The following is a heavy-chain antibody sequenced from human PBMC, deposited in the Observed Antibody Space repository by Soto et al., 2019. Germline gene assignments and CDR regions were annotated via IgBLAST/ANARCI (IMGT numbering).Heavy chain of an antibody. Sequence: PGGSLRLSCAASGFTFSAYVMSWVRQAPGKGLEWVSSITSSGGGTYYADSVKGRFTVSRDNSKNTAYLQMNSLRDEDTAVYYCARDSYGDYLIDYWGQGTLVTVSS. CDR2: ITSSGGGT. CDR1: GFTFSAYV. CDR3: ARDSYGDYLIDY. J-gene: IGHJ4*02. D-gene: IGHD4-17*01. V-gene: IGHV3-23*01.